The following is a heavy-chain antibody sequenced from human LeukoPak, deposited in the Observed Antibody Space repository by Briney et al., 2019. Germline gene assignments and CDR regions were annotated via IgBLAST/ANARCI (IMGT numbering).Heavy chain of an antibody. J-gene: IGHJ4*02. V-gene: IGHV5-51*01. CDR2: IYPDDSDT. D-gene: IGHD2-15*01. CDR1: GYSFTSYW. Sequence: GESLKISCKGSGYSFTSYWIGWVRQMPGKGLEWMGIIYPDDSDTRYSPSFQGQVTISADKSISTAYLQWSSLKASDTAMYYCATSLVAATRSGPYYFDYWGQGTLVTVSS. CDR3: ATSLVAATRSGPYYFDY.